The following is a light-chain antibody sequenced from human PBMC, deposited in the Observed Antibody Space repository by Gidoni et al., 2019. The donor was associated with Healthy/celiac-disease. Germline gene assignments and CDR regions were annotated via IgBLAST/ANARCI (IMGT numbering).Light chain of an antibody. CDR3: QQYGSSPRLT. CDR2: GAS. V-gene: IGKV3-20*01. CDR1: QSVSSSY. J-gene: IGKJ4*01. Sequence: EIVFTPSPATLSLSPGERATLSCRASQSVSSSYLAWYQQKPGQAPRLLIYGASSRATGIPDRFSGSGSGTDFTLTISRLEPEDFAVYYCQQYGSSPRLTFGGGTKVEIK.